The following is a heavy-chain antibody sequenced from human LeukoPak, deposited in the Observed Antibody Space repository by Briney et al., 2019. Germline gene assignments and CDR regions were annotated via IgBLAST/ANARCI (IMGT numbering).Heavy chain of an antibody. V-gene: IGHV1-46*01. CDR1: GYTFTGYY. CDR2: INPSGGST. Sequence: ASVKVSCKASGYTFTGYYMHWVRQAPGQGLEWMGIINPSGGSTSYAQKFQGRVTMTRDMSTSTVYMELSSLRSEDTAVYYCARDLQSTAMAPHIDYWGQGTLVTVSS. CDR3: ARDLQSTAMAPHIDY. J-gene: IGHJ4*02. D-gene: IGHD5-18*01.